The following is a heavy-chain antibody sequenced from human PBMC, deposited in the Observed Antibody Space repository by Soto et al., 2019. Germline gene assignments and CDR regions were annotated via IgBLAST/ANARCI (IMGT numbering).Heavy chain of an antibody. J-gene: IGHJ6*02. CDR1: GGSISNYY. CDR2: IYYSGST. D-gene: IGHD6-19*01. V-gene: IGHV4-59*01. Sequence: SETLSLTCTVSGGSISNYYWTWLRLPPGKGLEWIGHIYYSGSTKYNPSLKSRGTISVDTSKNQFSLKLSSVTAADTAVYYCARVGAEAGASIYYYYYGMDVWGQGTTVTVSS. CDR3: ARVGAEAGASIYYYYYGMDV.